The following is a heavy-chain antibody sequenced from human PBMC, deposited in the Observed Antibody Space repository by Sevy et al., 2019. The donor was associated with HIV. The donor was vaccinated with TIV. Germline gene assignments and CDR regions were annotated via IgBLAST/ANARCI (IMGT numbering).Heavy chain of an antibody. Sequence: GESLKISCAASGFTFSSYAMSWVRQAPGKGLEWVSAISGSGGSTYYADSVKGRFTISRDNSKNTLYLQMNSLRAEDTAVYYCAKGYRGYSYGYGWFDPWGQGTLVTVSS. J-gene: IGHJ5*02. CDR3: AKGYRGYSYGYGWFDP. CDR2: ISGSGGST. V-gene: IGHV3-23*01. D-gene: IGHD5-18*01. CDR1: GFTFSSYA.